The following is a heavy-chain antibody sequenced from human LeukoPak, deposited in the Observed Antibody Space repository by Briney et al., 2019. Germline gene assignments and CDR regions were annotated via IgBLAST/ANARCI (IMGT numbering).Heavy chain of an antibody. J-gene: IGHJ2*01. D-gene: IGHD6-13*01. CDR2: ISSSSSYI. CDR1: GFTFSSYS. V-gene: IGHV3-21*01. CDR3: ARVRGQQLSYWYFDL. Sequence: GGSLRLSCAASGFTFSSYSMNWVRQAPGKGLEWVSSISSSSSYIYYADSLKGRFTISRDNAKNSLYLQMNSLRDEDTAVYYCARVRGQQLSYWYFDLWGRGTLVTVSS.